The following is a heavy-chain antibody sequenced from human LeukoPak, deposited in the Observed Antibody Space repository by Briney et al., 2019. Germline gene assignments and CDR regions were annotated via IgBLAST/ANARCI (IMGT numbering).Heavy chain of an antibody. D-gene: IGHD3-3*01. CDR1: GGSISSYY. Sequence: SETLSLTCTVSGGSISSYYWSWIRQPPGKGLEWIGEINHSGSTNYNPSLKSRVTISVDTSKNQFSLKLSSVTAADAAVYYCARRDFWSGYYPFDYWGQGTLVTVSS. CDR2: INHSGST. CDR3: ARRDFWSGYYPFDY. V-gene: IGHV4-34*01. J-gene: IGHJ4*02.